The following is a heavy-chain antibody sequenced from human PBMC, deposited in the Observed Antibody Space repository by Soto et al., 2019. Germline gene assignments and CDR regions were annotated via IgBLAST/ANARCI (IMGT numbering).Heavy chain of an antibody. D-gene: IGHD3-22*01. V-gene: IGHV4-59*01. CDR1: GGSIGSYY. CDR2: IYYSGST. J-gene: IGHJ4*02. Sequence: SETLSLTCTVSGGSIGSYYWSWIRQPPGKGLEWIGYIYYSGSTDYNPSLKSRVTISVDTSKNQFSLKLSSVTAADTAVYYCARVFHRDDSSGYFAYWGQGTLVTVSS. CDR3: ARVFHRDDSSGYFAY.